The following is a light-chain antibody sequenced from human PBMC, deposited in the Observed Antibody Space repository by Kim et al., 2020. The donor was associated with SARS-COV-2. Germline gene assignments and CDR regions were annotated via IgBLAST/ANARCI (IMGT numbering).Light chain of an antibody. CDR1: SGHSSYA. Sequence: QLVLTQSPSASASLGASVKLTCTLSSGHSSYAIAWHQQQPEKGPRYLMKLNSDGSHSKGDGIPDHFSGSSSGAERYLTISSLQSEDEADYYCQTWGTGIGFGGGTQLTVL. CDR3: QTWGTGIG. J-gene: IGLJ3*02. CDR2: LNSDGSH. V-gene: IGLV4-69*01.